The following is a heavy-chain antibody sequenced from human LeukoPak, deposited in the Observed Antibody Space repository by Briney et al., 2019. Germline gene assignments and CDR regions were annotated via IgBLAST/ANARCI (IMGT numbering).Heavy chain of an antibody. Sequence: GGSLRLSCVASGFIFSRSYMTWVRQAPGKGLEWVANINRDGSAKHYVDSVKGRFTISRDDAKSSVYLQMNSLRVEDTAVYYCASGAGYLFDSWGQGILVTVSS. D-gene: IGHD6-25*01. CDR3: ASGAGYLFDS. CDR1: GFIFSRSY. V-gene: IGHV3-7*01. J-gene: IGHJ4*02. CDR2: INRDGSAK.